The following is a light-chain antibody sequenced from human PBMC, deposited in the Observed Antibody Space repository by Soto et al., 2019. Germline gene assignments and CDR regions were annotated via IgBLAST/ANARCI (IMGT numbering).Light chain of an antibody. Sequence: EIEMSQSPATLSVTPGERATLHCRANQSISTYLAWYQQKPGQAPRLLIYGASTRATGIPARFSGSGSGTDFTLTISSLEPEDFAVYYCQQRSNWPPITFGQGTRLEI. CDR1: QSISTY. V-gene: IGKV3-11*01. CDR3: QQRSNWPPIT. J-gene: IGKJ5*01. CDR2: GAS.